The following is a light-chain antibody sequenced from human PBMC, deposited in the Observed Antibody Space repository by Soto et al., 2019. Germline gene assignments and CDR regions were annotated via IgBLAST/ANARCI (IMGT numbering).Light chain of an antibody. J-gene: IGKJ1*01. CDR2: TAS. CDR3: QQSYSTPWT. V-gene: IGKV1-39*01. CDR1: QRFSSY. Sequence: DIQMTQSPSSLSASIGDRVTITCRASQRFSSYLNWYQQKPGKAPKLLIHTASTLQSGVPSRFRGSGSGTDFTLTISSLQPEDFATYYCQQSYSTPWTFGLGTKVEIK.